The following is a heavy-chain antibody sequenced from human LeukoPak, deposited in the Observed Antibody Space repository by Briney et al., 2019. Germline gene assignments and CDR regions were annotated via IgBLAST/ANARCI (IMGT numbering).Heavy chain of an antibody. CDR3: GGRWRGTIDY. CDR1: SPFFSGFY. J-gene: IGHJ4*02. D-gene: IGHD3-16*01. Sequence: SETLSLTCTVSSPFFSGFYWTWLRHPPGEGREWIGFIYNTGTTSYNSSLQSRVTISVDTSKNQFSLNVKSVIAADTAIYYCGGRWRGTIDYWGQGTLVAVSS. CDR2: IYNTGTT. V-gene: IGHV4-4*09.